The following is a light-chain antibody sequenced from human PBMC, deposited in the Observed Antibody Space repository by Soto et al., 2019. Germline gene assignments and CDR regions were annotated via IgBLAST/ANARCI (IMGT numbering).Light chain of an antibody. CDR1: QGISSY. Sequence: IRMTQSPSSFSASTGDRVTITCRASQGISSYLNWYQLKPGKPPRLLIYAASSLQSGVPSRFSGSGSGTDFTLTISSLQPEDFATYSCQQSYNSPQTFGQGTKVDIK. J-gene: IGKJ1*01. CDR3: QQSYNSPQT. V-gene: IGKV1-39*01. CDR2: AAS.